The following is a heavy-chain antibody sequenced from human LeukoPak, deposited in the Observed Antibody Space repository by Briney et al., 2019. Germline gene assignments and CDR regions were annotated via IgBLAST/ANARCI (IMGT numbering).Heavy chain of an antibody. CDR1: GGSLNGHY. J-gene: IGHJ5*02. CDR3: AKNGQSGFSFDP. V-gene: IGHV4-34*01. CDR2: SGHRGGT. D-gene: IGHD2-8*01. Sequence: SETLSLTCAVYGGSLNGHYWTWIRQPPGKGLEWIGESGHRGGTKFNPSLKSRVTISADTSKNQFSLKTSSVTAADTAIYYCAKNGQSGFSFDPWGQGTLVTVSS.